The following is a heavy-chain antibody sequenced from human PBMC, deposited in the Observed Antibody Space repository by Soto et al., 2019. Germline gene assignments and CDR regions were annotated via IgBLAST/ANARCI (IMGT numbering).Heavy chain of an antibody. D-gene: IGHD3-10*01. CDR2: ISGHGDAT. CDR1: GFPFTGYA. J-gene: IGHJ4*02. CDR3: ANSRVSMVRGLIIIPNY. Sequence: XVCLRLSCAASGFPFTGYAMSWVRQAPGKGLEWVSAISGHGDATFYADSVKGRFTISRDNSKNTLYLHMNSLRAEDTALYYCANSRVSMVRGLIIIPNYWGQGTLVTVYS. V-gene: IGHV3-23*01.